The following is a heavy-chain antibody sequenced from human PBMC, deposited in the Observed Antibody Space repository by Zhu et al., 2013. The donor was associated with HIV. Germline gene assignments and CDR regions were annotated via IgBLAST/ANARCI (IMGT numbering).Heavy chain of an antibody. D-gene: IGHD1-7*01. Sequence: QVQLVQSGAEVKKPGASVKVSCKGSGHIFSDHFVHWLRQGRGQGLEWMVKMYPGSAVGEPVEKFQGRLTMTRDTSSDTVYLELSGLTSDDTAVYYCARDRSENQLLADYYYYGLDVWAKGPRSPSP. V-gene: IGHV1-2*02. CDR3: ARDRSENQLLADYYYYGLDV. CDR1: GHIFSDHF. CDR2: MYPGSAVG. J-gene: IGHJ6*02.